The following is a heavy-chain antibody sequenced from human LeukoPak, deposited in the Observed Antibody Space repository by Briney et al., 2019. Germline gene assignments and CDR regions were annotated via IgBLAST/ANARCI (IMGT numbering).Heavy chain of an antibody. CDR1: GGSISSGGYY. V-gene: IGHV4-30-2*01. CDR2: IYQTGST. D-gene: IGHD6-19*01. CDR3: ARGHGAVSGTDY. Sequence: PSETLSLTCTVSGGSISSGGYYWSWIRQPPGKGLEWIGYIYQTGSTYYNPSLKSRVTISIDRSKNEVSLKLTSMTAADTAAYYCARGHGAVSGTDYWGQGTLVTVSS. J-gene: IGHJ4*02.